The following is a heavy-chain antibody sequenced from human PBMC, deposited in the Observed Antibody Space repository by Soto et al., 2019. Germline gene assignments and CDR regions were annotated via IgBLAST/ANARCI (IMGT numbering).Heavy chain of an antibody. CDR3: ARGYYDSSAYSYFDY. D-gene: IGHD3-22*01. J-gene: IGHJ4*02. V-gene: IGHV1-46*01. CDR2: INPSGGST. Sequence: GASVKVSCKASGYIFTNYNMHWVRQAPGQGLEWMGIINPSGGSTSYAQKFQGRVTMTRDTSTSTVYMELSSLRSEDTAVYYCARGYYDSSAYSYFDYWGQGTLVTVSS. CDR1: GYIFTNYN.